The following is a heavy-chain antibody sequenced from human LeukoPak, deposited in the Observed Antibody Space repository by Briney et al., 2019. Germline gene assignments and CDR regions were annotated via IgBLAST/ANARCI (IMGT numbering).Heavy chain of an antibody. V-gene: IGHV4-39*01. Sequence: SETLSLTCTVSGGSISSSSYYWGWIRQPPGKGLEWIGSIYYSGSTHYNPSLKSRVTISVDTSKNQFSLKLSSVTAADTAVYYCARLPTGYPNWFDTWGQGILVTVSS. CDR3: ARLPTGYPNWFDT. J-gene: IGHJ5*02. CDR2: IYYSGST. CDR1: GGSISSSSYY. D-gene: IGHD5-18*01.